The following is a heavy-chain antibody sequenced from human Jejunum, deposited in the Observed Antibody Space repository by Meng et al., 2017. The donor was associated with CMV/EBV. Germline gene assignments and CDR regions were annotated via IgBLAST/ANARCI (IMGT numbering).Heavy chain of an antibody. Sequence: SGFTFSKYWISWVRQTPGKGPEWVAKINQDGSEKYFADSVKGRFTISRDNTKNSIYLQMNTLRAEDSAIYYCARDSEFWSGFDFWGQGTLVTVSS. CDR3: ARDSEFWSGFDF. V-gene: IGHV3-7*01. J-gene: IGHJ4*02. CDR2: INQDGSEK. CDR1: GFTFSKYW. D-gene: IGHD3-3*01.